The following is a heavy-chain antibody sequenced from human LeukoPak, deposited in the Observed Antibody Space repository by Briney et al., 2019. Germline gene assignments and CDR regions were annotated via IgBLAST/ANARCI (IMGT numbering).Heavy chain of an antibody. CDR2: ISGSGGST. CDR3: AKGPGGWLQFVFDY. D-gene: IGHD5-24*01. Sequence: GVLRLSCAASGFTVSSNYMSWVRQAPGKGLEWVSAISGSGGSTYYADSVKGRFTISRDNSKNTLYLQMNSLRAEDTAVYYCAKGPGGWLQFVFDYWGQGTLVTVSS. J-gene: IGHJ4*02. V-gene: IGHV3-23*01. CDR1: GFTVSSNY.